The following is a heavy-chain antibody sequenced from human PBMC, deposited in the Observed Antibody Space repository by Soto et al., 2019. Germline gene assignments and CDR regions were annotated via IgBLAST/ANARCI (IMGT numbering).Heavy chain of an antibody. CDR2: ISYDGSNK. CDR1: GFTFSSYG. Sequence: GGSLRLSCAASGFTFSSYGMHWVRQAPGKGLEWVAVISYDGSNKYYADSVKGRFTISRDNSENTLYLQMNSLRAEDTAVYYCTKEAAYDSSGYYTGYFDYWGLGALGTASS. J-gene: IGHJ4*02. V-gene: IGHV3-30*18. CDR3: TKEAAYDSSGYYTGYFDY. D-gene: IGHD3-22*01.